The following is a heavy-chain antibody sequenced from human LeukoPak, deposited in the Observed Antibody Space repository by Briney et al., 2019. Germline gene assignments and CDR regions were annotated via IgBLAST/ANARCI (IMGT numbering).Heavy chain of an antibody. D-gene: IGHD3-3*01. CDR1: GITFNTYT. J-gene: IGHJ4*02. Sequence: GGSLRLSCAASGITFNTYTMNWVRQAPGKGLEWVSSISSSSYIYYADSVKGRFTISRDNAKNSLYLQMNSLRAEDTAVYYCARGPRFLEWLFDYWGQGTLVTVSS. CDR3: ARGPRFLEWLFDY. CDR2: ISSSSYI. V-gene: IGHV3-21*01.